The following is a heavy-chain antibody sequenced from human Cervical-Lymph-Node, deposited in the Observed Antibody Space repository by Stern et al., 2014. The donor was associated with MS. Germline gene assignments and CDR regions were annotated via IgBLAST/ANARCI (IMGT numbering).Heavy chain of an antibody. D-gene: IGHD4-17*01. CDR2: IYHSGST. CDR1: GYSISNGFY. J-gene: IGHJ4*02. CDR3: ARLRRNGDYVGPYHFDY. Sequence: QVHLVESGPGLVKPSETLSLTCTVSGYSISNGFYWGWIRQPPGKGLEWXGSIYHSGSTYYNPSLMSRVTLSVDTSRNQFSWRLTSVTAADTALYYCARLRRNGDYVGPYHFDYWGQGTKVTVSS. V-gene: IGHV4-38-2*02.